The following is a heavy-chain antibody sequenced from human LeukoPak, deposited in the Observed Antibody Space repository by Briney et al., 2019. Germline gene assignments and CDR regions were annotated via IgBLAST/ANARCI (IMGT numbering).Heavy chain of an antibody. J-gene: IGHJ4*02. V-gene: IGHV3-21*01. CDR1: GFTFSSYS. CDR2: ISSSSSYI. Sequence: GGSLGLSCAASGFTFSSYSMNWVRQAPGKGLEWVSSISSSSSYIYYADSVKGRFTISRDNAKNSLYLQMNSLRAEDTAVYYCARDLMVATIRSDYWGQGTLVTVSS. D-gene: IGHD5-12*01. CDR3: ARDLMVATIRSDY.